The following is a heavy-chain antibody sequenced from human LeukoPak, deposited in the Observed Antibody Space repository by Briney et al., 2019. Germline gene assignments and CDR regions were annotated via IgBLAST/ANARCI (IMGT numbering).Heavy chain of an antibody. Sequence: PSETLSLTCTVSGGSISSYYWSWVRQPPGEGLEWIGYIHYIGSTNYNPSLKRRVTMSVDTSKNQFSLKLSSVTAADTAVYYCARDREMATKIGSAFDIWGQGTMVTVSS. J-gene: IGHJ3*02. CDR3: ARDREMATKIGSAFDI. CDR2: IHYIGST. CDR1: GGSISSYY. V-gene: IGHV4-59*01. D-gene: IGHD5-24*01.